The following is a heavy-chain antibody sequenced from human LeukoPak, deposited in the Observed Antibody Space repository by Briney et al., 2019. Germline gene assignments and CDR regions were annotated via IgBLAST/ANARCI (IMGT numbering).Heavy chain of an antibody. V-gene: IGHV4-59*12. Sequence: SETLSLTCTVSGGSISSYYWSWIRQPPGKGLEWIGYIYYSGSTNYNPSLKSRVTISVDTSKNQFSLKLSSVTAADTAVYYCARGGMITFGGVIVNQDFDYWGQGTLVTVSS. D-gene: IGHD3-16*02. J-gene: IGHJ4*02. CDR1: GGSISSYY. CDR2: IYYSGST. CDR3: ARGGMITFGGVIVNQDFDY.